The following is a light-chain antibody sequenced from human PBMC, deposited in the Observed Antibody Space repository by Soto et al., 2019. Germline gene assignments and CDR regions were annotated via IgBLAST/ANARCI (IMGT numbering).Light chain of an antibody. CDR1: SSDVGAYNY. CDR3: SSYAGSNNWV. V-gene: IGLV2-8*01. Sequence: SALTQPPSASGSPGQSVTISCTGTSSDVGAYNYVSWYQQHPGIAPKLMIYEVTKRPSGVPDRFSGSKSGNTASLTVSGLQADDEADYYCSSYAGSNNWVFGGGTKLTVL. CDR2: EVT. J-gene: IGLJ2*01.